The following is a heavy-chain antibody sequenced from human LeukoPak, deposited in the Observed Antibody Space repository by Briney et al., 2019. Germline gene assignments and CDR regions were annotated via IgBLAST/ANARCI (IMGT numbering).Heavy chain of an antibody. Sequence: SGESLKISCKGSGYSFTSYWIGWVRQMPGKGLEWMGIIYPGDSDTRYSPSFQGQVTISADKSISTAYLQWSSLKASDTAMYYCATSRGIMITFGGVIGDAFDIWGQGTMVTVSS. CDR2: IYPGDSDT. J-gene: IGHJ3*02. D-gene: IGHD3-16*02. V-gene: IGHV5-51*01. CDR3: ATSRGIMITFGGVIGDAFDI. CDR1: GYSFTSYW.